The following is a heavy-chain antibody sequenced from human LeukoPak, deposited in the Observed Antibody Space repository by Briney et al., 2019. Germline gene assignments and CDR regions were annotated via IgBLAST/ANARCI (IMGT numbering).Heavy chain of an antibody. CDR2: IYYSGGT. J-gene: IGHJ4*02. CDR1: GGSISSYY. Sequence: SETLSLTCTVSGGSISSYYWSWIRQPPGKGLEWIGYIYYSGGTNYNPSLKSRVTISVDTSKNQFSLKLSSVTAADTAVYYCARHRGLLPELPDYFDYWGQGTLVTVSS. V-gene: IGHV4-59*08. CDR3: ARHRGLLPELPDYFDY. D-gene: IGHD2-15*01.